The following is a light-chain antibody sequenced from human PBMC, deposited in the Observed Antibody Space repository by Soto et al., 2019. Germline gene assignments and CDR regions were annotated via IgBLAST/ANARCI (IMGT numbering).Light chain of an antibody. J-gene: IGKJ5*01. Sequence: EIVLTQSPATLSLSPGDRATLSCRASPSVPNFLAWYQQKPGQAPRLLIYGAFNRATGIPARFSGSGSGTDFTLTISSLEHEDSAIYYCQQRNVWPPVTFGLGTRLEIK. CDR1: PSVPNF. CDR3: QQRNVWPPVT. V-gene: IGKV3-11*01. CDR2: GAF.